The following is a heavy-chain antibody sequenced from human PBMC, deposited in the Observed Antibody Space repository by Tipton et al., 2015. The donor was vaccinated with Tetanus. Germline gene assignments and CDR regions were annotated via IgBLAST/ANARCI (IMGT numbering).Heavy chain of an antibody. CDR3: AKWVKYGDYVLGYSFIDQ. D-gene: IGHD4-17*01. CDR2: FSGSADSI. CDR1: GFTFSKYA. Sequence: SLRLPCAASGFTFSKYAMSWVRQAPGKGLEWVSGFSGSADSISYADSVKGRFTISRDISKNTLYLQMNSLRAEDTAVYYCAKWVKYGDYVLGYSFIDQWGQGTLVTVSS. V-gene: IGHV3-23*01. J-gene: IGHJ4*02.